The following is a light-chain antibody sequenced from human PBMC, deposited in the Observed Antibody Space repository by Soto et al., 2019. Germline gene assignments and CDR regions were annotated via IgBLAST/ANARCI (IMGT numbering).Light chain of an antibody. J-gene: IGLJ2*01. CDR3: SSYTTIKTVV. V-gene: IGLV2-14*01. Sequence: QSALTQPASVSGSPGQSITISCTGTSSDVGGYNYVSWYQQHPGKDPKLMIYEVSNRPSGVSNRFSGSKSGNTASLTISGLQAEDEADYHCSSYTTIKTVVFGGGTKLTVL. CDR1: SSDVGGYNY. CDR2: EVS.